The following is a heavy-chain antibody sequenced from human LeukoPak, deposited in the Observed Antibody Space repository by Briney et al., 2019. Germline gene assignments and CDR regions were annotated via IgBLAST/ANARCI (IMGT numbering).Heavy chain of an antibody. CDR1: GFTFSDHY. CDR2: TKNKTNRGTT. Sequence: GGSLRLSCAVSGFTFSDHYMDWVRQAPGKGLEWVGFTKNKTNRGTTEYAASVKGRSTISRDDSKSIAYLQMNSLKTEDTAVYCYARLRYRQQPDYFDYWGQGTLVTVSS. CDR3: ARLRYRQQPDYFDY. D-gene: IGHD6-13*01. V-gene: IGHV3-71*01. J-gene: IGHJ4*02.